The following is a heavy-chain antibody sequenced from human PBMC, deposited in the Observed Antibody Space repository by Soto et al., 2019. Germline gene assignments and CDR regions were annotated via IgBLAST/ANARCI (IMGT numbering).Heavy chain of an antibody. CDR1: GGSISSYY. CDR2: IYYSGST. V-gene: IGHV4-59*01. J-gene: IGHJ6*02. CDR3: ARDREYYDFWSGYYRGYYYGMDV. Sequence: SETLSLTCTVSGGSISSYYWSWIRQPPWKGLEWIGYIYYSGSTNYNPSLKSRVTISVDTSKNQFSLKLSSVTAADTAVYYCARDREYYDFWSGYYRGYYYGMDVWGQGTTVTVSS. D-gene: IGHD3-3*01.